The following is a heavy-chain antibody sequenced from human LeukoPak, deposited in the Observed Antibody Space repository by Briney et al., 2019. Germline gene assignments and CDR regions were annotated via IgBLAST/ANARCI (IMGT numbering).Heavy chain of an antibody. Sequence: SVKVSCKASGGTFSSYAISWVRQAPGQGLEWMGGTIPIFGTANYAQKFQGRVTITADESTSTAYMELSSLRSEDTAVYYCAGDVGGRSGFDYWGQGTLVTVSS. CDR2: TIPIFGTA. J-gene: IGHJ4*02. CDR1: GGTFSSYA. V-gene: IGHV1-69*13. CDR3: AGDVGGRSGFDY. D-gene: IGHD1-26*01.